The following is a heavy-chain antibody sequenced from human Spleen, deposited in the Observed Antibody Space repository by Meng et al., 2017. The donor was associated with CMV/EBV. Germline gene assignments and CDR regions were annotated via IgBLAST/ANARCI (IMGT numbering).Heavy chain of an antibody. CDR2: TYYRSKYYN. V-gene: IGHV6-1*01. J-gene: IGHJ6*02. CDR3: ARVPGSSRYLYYGLDV. Sequence: SQTLSLTCAVSGDSVSRNNATWNWIRQSPSRGLEWLGKTYYRSKYYNDYAVFVKGRISITPDTSKNQFSLHLNSVTPEDTAIYYCARVPGSSRYLYYGLDVWGQGTTVTVSS. D-gene: IGHD1-1*01. CDR1: GDSVSRNNAT.